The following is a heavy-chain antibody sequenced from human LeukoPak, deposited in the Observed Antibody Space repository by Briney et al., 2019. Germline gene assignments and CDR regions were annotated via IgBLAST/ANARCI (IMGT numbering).Heavy chain of an antibody. CDR2: IYHSGST. V-gene: IGHV4-30-2*01. CDR1: GGSISSGGYS. D-gene: IGHD3-9*01. CDR3: ASLTFVYGMDV. Sequence: PSQTLSLTCAVSGGSISSGGYSWSWIRQPPGKGLEWIGYIYHSGSTYYNPSLKSRVTISVDRSKNQFSLKLSSVTAADTAVYYCASLTFVYGMDVWGQGTTVTLSS. J-gene: IGHJ6*02.